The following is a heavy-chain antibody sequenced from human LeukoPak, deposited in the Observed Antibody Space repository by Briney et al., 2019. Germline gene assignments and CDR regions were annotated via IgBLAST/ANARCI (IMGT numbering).Heavy chain of an antibody. CDR3: ARGPPARRAWFDP. V-gene: IGHV1-2*04. CDR1: GYTFTGYY. Sequence: GASVKVSCKASGYTFTGYYMHWVRQAPGQGLEWMGWINPNSGGTNYAQKFRGWVTMTRDTSISTAYMELSRLRSDDTAVYYCARGPPARRAWFDPWGQGTLVTVSS. CDR2: INPNSGGT. D-gene: IGHD6-6*01. J-gene: IGHJ5*02.